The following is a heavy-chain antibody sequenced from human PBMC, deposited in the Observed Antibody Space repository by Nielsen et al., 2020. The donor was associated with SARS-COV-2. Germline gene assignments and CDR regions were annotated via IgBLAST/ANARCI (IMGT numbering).Heavy chain of an antibody. Sequence: WIRQPPGKGLEWIGSIYYSGSTYYNPSLKSRVTISVDTSKNQFSLKLSSVTAADTAVCYCARHPPHIWVVVTAPNWFDPWGQGTLVTVSS. D-gene: IGHD2-21*02. CDR3: ARHPPHIWVVVTAPNWFDP. V-gene: IGHV4-39*01. CDR2: IYYSGST. J-gene: IGHJ5*02.